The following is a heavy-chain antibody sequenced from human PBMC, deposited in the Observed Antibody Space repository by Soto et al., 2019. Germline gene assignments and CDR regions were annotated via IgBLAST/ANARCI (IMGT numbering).Heavy chain of an antibody. CDR2: INPSGGST. J-gene: IGHJ4*02. CDR3: ARELVDIVATIKGDY. V-gene: IGHV1-46*01. CDR1: GYTFTSYY. Sequence: QVQLVQSGAEVKKPGASVKVSCKASGYTFTSYYMHWVRQAPGQGIEWMGIINPSGGSTSYAQQFQGRVTMTRDTSTSTVYMELRSLRSEDTAVYYCARELVDIVATIKGDYWGQGTLVTVSS. D-gene: IGHD5-12*01.